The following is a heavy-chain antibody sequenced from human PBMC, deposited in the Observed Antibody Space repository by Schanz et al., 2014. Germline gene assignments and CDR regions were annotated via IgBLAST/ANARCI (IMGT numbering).Heavy chain of an antibody. CDR1: GFTFFGSFA. J-gene: IGHJ4*02. Sequence: EVQLVESGGGLVQPGGSLRLSCVASGFTFFGSFAMSWVRQAPGKGLEWVSGMSGSGSTADYADSVKGRVTISRDNSRNTLFLQMRNLRADDTALYYCAKGKSEVRGIILDYWGQGTMVVVSS. V-gene: IGHV3-23*04. CDR2: MSGSGSTA. D-gene: IGHD3-10*01. CDR3: AKGKSEVRGIILDY.